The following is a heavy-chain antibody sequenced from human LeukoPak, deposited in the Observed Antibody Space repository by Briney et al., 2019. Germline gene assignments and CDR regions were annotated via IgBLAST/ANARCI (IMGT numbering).Heavy chain of an antibody. V-gene: IGHV4-39*01. CDR1: GGSISSSSYY. Sequence: SETLSLTCTVSGGSISSSSYYWGWIRQPPGKGLEWIGSIYYSGSTYYNPSLKSRVTISVDTSKNQFSLKLSSVTAADTAVYYCARQGGDWFGELFGWLDPWGQGTLVTVSS. CDR3: ARQGGDWFGELFGWLDP. D-gene: IGHD3-10*01. J-gene: IGHJ5*02. CDR2: IYYSGST.